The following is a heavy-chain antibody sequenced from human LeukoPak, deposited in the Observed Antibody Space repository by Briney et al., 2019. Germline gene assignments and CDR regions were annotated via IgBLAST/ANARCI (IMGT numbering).Heavy chain of an antibody. J-gene: IGHJ4*02. CDR3: ALQPDYYGSGSYFGY. D-gene: IGHD3-10*01. Sequence: GGSLRLSCAASGFTFSSYAMSWVRQAPGKGLEWVSAISGSGGSTYYADSVKGRFTISRDNSKNTLYLQMNSLRAEDTAVYYCALQPDYYGSGSYFGYWGQGTLVTVSS. CDR1: GFTFSSYA. V-gene: IGHV3-23*01. CDR2: ISGSGGST.